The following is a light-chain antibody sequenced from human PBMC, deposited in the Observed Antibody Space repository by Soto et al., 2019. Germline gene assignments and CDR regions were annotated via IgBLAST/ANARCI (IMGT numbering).Light chain of an antibody. J-gene: IGKJ1*01. CDR2: AAS. CDR3: QQYGSSSTWT. CDR1: QSVSSAY. V-gene: IGKV3-20*01. Sequence: EIVLTQSPGTLSLSPGERATLSCRASQSVSSAYLAWYQHKPGQPPTLLIYAASSRGTGIPDRFSGSGSVTDFTLTIHGLEPEDFAVYYCQQYGSSSTWTFGQGTQVEVK.